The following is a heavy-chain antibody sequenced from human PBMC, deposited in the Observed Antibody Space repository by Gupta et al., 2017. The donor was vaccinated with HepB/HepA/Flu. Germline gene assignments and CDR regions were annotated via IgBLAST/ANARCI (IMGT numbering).Heavy chain of an antibody. CDR1: GFSLRTSGMC. Sequence: QVTLRESGPALVNPTQTLTLTCPFSGFSLRTSGMCVCWIRQPPGKALEWLARIDWDDDKYYSTSLKTRLTISKDTSKNQVVLTMTNMDPVDTATYYCARSLEWGGGDCSWYFDLWGRGTLVTVAS. V-gene: IGHV2-70*15. CDR2: IDWDDDK. J-gene: IGHJ2*01. CDR3: ARSLEWGGGDCSWYFDL. D-gene: IGHD2-21*02.